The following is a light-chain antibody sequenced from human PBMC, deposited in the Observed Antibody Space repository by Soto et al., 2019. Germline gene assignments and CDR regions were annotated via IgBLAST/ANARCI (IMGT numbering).Light chain of an antibody. CDR3: QQADSFPLT. J-gene: IGKJ4*01. Sequence: DIQMTQSPSSVSASVGDRVTITCRASQGISSRLAWYQQKPGKAPKILIYAASTLQGGVPSRFTGSRSGTDFTLTITSLQPEDSATYYCQQADSFPLTFGGGTKVEIK. V-gene: IGKV1-12*01. CDR1: QGISSR. CDR2: AAS.